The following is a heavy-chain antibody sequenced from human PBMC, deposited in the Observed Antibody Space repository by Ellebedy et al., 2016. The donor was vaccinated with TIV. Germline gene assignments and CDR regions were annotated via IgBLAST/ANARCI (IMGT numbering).Heavy chain of an antibody. J-gene: IGHJ3*01. CDR2: IWYDGSNK. Sequence: GGSLRLXXAASGFTFSSYGMHWVRQAPGKGLEWVAVIWYDGSNKYYADSVKGRFTISRDNSKNTLYLQMSSLRAEDTAVYYCVTLPSTFGGATGWGQGTMVTVSS. V-gene: IGHV3-30*02. CDR3: VTLPSTFGGATG. D-gene: IGHD3-16*01. CDR1: GFTFSSYG.